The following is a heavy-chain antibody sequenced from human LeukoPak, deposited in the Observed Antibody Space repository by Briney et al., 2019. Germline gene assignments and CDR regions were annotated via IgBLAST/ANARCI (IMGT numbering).Heavy chain of an antibody. CDR1: GFTFSSYG. J-gene: IGHJ5*02. V-gene: IGHV3-33*01. CDR3: ARDPMVRGVIFWFDP. CDR2: IWYDGSNK. D-gene: IGHD3-10*01. Sequence: GGSLRLSCAASGFTFSSYGMHWVRQAPGKGLEWVAVIWYDGSNKYYADSVKGRFTISRDNSKNTLYLQMNSLRAEDTAVYYCARDPMVRGVIFWFDPWGQGTLVTVSS.